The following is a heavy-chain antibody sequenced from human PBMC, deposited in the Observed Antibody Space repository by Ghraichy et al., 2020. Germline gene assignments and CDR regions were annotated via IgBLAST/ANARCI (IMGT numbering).Heavy chain of an antibody. J-gene: IGHJ4*02. CDR1: GFSFNTYS. CDR3: ARDAPSKYAPDF. V-gene: IGHV3-48*04. CDR2: INGNSDAI. Sequence: ESLNISCVASGFSFNTYSMNWVRQAPGKGLEWVSYINGNSDAIDYADSVEGRFTISRDNAKNSVFLQMNSLRVEDTAIYYCARDAPSKYAPDFWGQGTLVTVSS. D-gene: IGHD2-8*01.